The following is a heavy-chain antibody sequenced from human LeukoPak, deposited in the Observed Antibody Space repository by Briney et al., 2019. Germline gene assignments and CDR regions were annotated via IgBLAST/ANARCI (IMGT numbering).Heavy chain of an antibody. J-gene: IGHJ4*02. V-gene: IGHV3-73*01. D-gene: IGHD1-26*01. CDR1: GFTFSGSA. Sequence: GGSLKLSRAASGFTFSGSAMHWVRQASGKGLEWVGRIRSKANNYATAYTASMKGRFTVSRDDSKNTTYLQMNSLKIEDTAVYYCTSEVGYWGQGTLVTVSS. CDR2: IRSKANNYAT. CDR3: TSEVGY.